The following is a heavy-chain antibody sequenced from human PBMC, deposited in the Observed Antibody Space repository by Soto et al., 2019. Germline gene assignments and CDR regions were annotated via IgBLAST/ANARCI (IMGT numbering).Heavy chain of an antibody. J-gene: IGHJ5*02. CDR1: AYAFTDYY. CDR2: INPQSGVT. V-gene: IGHV1-2*02. CDR3: ARATKVFGGWFDP. D-gene: IGHD3-10*02. Sequence: QVQLVQSGAEVKKPGASVTVSCTAPAYAFTDYYIHWVRHAPGQGPEWMGWINPQSGVTKSAQKFQGRVTMTRDTYISTSYMDMNRLESDDTAVYYCARATKVFGGWFDPWGQGTLVTVS.